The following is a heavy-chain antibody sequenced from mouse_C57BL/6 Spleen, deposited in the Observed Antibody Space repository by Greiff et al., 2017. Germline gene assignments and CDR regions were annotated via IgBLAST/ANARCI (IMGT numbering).Heavy chain of an antibody. Sequence: DVMLVESGGDLLKPGGSLKLSCAASGFTFSSYGMSWVRQTPDTRLEWVATISSGGSYTYYPDSVKGRFTISRDSAKNTLYLQMSSLKSEDTAMYYCARQRFYDYEACAYWGQGTLVTVSA. CDR3: ARQRFYDYEACAY. CDR1: GFTFSSYG. V-gene: IGHV5-6*02. J-gene: IGHJ3*01. CDR2: ISSGGSYT. D-gene: IGHD2-4*01.